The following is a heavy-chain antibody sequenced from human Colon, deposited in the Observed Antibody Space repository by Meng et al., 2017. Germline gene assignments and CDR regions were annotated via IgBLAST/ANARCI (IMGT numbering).Heavy chain of an antibody. CDR3: ARDFPVRGVIGY. Sequence: SETLSLTCTVSGYSISSGYYWGWIRQPPGKGLEWIGSIYHSGSTYYNQSLKSRVTISVDTSKNQFSLKLSSVTAADTAVYYCARDFPVRGVIGYWGQGTLVTVSS. CDR2: IYHSGST. CDR1: GYSISSGYY. D-gene: IGHD3-10*01. J-gene: IGHJ4*02. V-gene: IGHV4-38-2*02.